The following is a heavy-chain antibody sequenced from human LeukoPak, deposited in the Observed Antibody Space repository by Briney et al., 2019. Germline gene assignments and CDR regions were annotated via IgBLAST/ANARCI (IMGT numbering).Heavy chain of an antibody. Sequence: EGSLRLSCAASGFTFSTYAMSWVHQAPGKGLEWVSAISGSGGRTYYADSVKGRFTISGDNSKNTLYLQMNSLRAEDTAVYYCAKDHCSSTSCYPIPYYMDVWGKGTTVTVSS. J-gene: IGHJ6*03. CDR3: AKDHCSSTSCYPIPYYMDV. CDR1: GFTFSTYA. V-gene: IGHV3-23*01. D-gene: IGHD2-2*01. CDR2: ISGSGGRT.